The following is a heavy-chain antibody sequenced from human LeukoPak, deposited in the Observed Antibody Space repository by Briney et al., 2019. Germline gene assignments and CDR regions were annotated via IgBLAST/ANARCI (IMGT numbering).Heavy chain of an antibody. CDR1: GFTFDDYA. CDR2: IAWDGSST. CDR3: AKAHWGVGIQLCCNY. D-gene: IGHD3-16*01. J-gene: IGHJ4*02. V-gene: IGHV3-43D*03. Sequence: GGSLRLSCAASGFTFDDYAMHWVRQAPGKGLEWVSLIAWDGSSTFYADSVKGRFTISRDNSKNSLYLQMNSLRAEDTAFYYCAKAHWGVGIQLCCNYWGQGTLVTVSS.